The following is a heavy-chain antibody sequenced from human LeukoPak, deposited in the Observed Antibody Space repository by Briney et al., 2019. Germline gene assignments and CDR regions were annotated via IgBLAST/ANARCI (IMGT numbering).Heavy chain of an antibody. D-gene: IGHD3-10*01. CDR1: GFTFSSYE. CDR3: ARDQTLVVRGAKDY. V-gene: IGHV3-48*03. Sequence: GGSLRLSCAASGFTFSSYEMNWVRQAPGKGLEWVSYISSSGSTIYYADSVKGRFTISRDNAKNSLYLQMNSLRAEDTAVYYCARDQTLVVRGAKDYWGQGTLVTVSS. CDR2: ISSSGSTI. J-gene: IGHJ4*02.